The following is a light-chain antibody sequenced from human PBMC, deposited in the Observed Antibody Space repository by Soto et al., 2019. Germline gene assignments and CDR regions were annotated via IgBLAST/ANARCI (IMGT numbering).Light chain of an antibody. Sequence: QSVLTQPASVSGSPGQSIAISCTGTSSDVGAYDYVSWYQQHAGKAPKLMIYDVNNRPSGVSNRFSGSKSGNTASLTISGLQAEDEADYYCSSYTSSSTRVFGGGTKVTVL. CDR1: SSDVGAYDY. V-gene: IGLV2-14*01. CDR3: SSYTSSSTRV. J-gene: IGLJ2*01. CDR2: DVN.